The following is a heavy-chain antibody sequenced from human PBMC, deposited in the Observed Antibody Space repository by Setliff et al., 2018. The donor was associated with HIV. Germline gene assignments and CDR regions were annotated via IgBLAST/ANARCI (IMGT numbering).Heavy chain of an antibody. Sequence: TVSGGSISSGSYYWSWIRQPAGKGLEWIGHIYTSGSTNYNPSLKSRVTISVDTSKNQFSLKLSSVTAADTAVYYCARLEVNPSYGGAFDIWGQGTTVTVSS. CDR1: GGSISSGSYY. D-gene: IGHD5-18*01. J-gene: IGHJ3*02. V-gene: IGHV4-61*09. CDR3: ARLEVNPSYGGAFDI. CDR2: IYTSGST.